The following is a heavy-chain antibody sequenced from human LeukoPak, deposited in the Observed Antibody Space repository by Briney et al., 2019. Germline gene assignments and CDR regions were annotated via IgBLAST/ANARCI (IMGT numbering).Heavy chain of an antibody. J-gene: IGHJ5*02. D-gene: IGHD2-2*02. V-gene: IGHV1-69*13. CDR2: IIPIFGTA. Sequence: SVKVSSKASGGTFSSYAISWVRQAPGQGLEWMGGIIPIFGTANYAQKFQGRVTITADESTSTAYMELSSLRSEDTAVYYCARVGRYCSSTSCYNNWFDPWGQGTLVTVSS. CDR1: GGTFSSYA. CDR3: ARVGRYCSSTSCYNNWFDP.